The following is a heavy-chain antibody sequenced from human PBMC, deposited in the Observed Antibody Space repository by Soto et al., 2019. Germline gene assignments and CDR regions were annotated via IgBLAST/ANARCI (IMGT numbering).Heavy chain of an antibody. CDR1: GFTFSSYS. CDR3: ARYYDFWDNPNPFYFDY. J-gene: IGHJ4*02. CDR2: ISSSSSYI. D-gene: IGHD3-3*01. Sequence: GGSLRLSCAASGFTFSSYSMNWVRQAPGKGLEWVSSISSSSSYIYYADSVKGRFTISRDNAKNSLYLQMNSLRAEDTAVYYCARYYDFWDNPNPFYFDYWGQGTLVTVSS. V-gene: IGHV3-21*01.